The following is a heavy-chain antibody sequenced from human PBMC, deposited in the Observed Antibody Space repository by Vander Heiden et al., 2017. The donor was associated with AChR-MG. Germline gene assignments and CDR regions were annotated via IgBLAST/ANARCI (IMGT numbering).Heavy chain of an antibody. CDR3: AKIVVVVAADI. J-gene: IGHJ4*02. V-gene: IGHV3-30*02. CDR2: IRYDGSNK. D-gene: IGHD2-15*01. CDR1: GFTFSSYG. Sequence: QVQLVESGGGVVQPGGSLRLSCAASGFTFSSYGMHWVRQAPGKGLEWVAFIRYDGSNKYYADSVKGRFTISRDNSKNTLYLQMNSLRAEDTAVYYCAKIVVVVAADIWGQGTLVTVSS.